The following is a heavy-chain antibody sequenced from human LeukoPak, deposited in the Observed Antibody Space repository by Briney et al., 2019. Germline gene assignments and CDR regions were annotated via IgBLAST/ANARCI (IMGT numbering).Heavy chain of an antibody. D-gene: IGHD1-1*01. CDR2: ITASGGST. CDR1: GFTFSSYA. CDR3: AKRIYSAGNYGMDV. V-gene: IGHV3-23*01. J-gene: IGHJ6*02. Sequence: GGSLRLSCASSGFTFSSYAMSWVRQAPGKGLEWVSTITASGGSTYYADSVKGRFTISRDNSKNTLYLQMNSLRAEDTALYYCAKRIYSAGNYGMDVWGQGTTVTVSS.